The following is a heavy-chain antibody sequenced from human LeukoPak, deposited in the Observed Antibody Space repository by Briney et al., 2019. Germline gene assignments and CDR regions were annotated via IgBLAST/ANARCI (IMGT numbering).Heavy chain of an antibody. CDR1: GYTFTGQD. CDR3: ARSYSYDSSGYYGAK. CDR2: INPNSGGT. D-gene: IGHD3-22*01. Sequence: ASVKVSCKASGYTFTGQDIHWVRQAPGQGPEWMGWINPNSGGTNYAQKFQGRVTMTRDTSISTAYMEVSSLRSDDTAVYYCARSYSYDSSGYYGAKWGQGTLVTVSS. J-gene: IGHJ4*02. V-gene: IGHV1-2*02.